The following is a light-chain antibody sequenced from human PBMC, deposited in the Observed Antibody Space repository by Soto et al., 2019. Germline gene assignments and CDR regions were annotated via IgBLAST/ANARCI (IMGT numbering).Light chain of an antibody. CDR2: GAS. CDR1: QSVSSN. Sequence: EIVMTQSPATLSVSPGERATLSCRARQSVSSNLAWYQQKPGQAPRFLIYGASTKATGIPARFSGSRSGTEFTLTMSRLQSEDFAVYYCQQYIYWPHTFGHGTRLEIK. CDR3: QQYIYWPHT. J-gene: IGKJ5*01. V-gene: IGKV3-15*01.